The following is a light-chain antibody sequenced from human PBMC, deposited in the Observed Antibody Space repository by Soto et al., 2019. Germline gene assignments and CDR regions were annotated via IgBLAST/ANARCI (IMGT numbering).Light chain of an antibody. V-gene: IGLV1-51*01. Sequence: QAVVTQPPSVSAAPGQKVTISCSGSGSNIGKNYVSWYQQLPGTAPKLLIYDNNKRPSGIPDRFSGSKSGTSATLGITGLQTGDEADYYCGTWDSSLSVGLFGGGTKVTVL. CDR3: GTWDSSLSVGL. J-gene: IGLJ2*01. CDR1: GSNIGKNY. CDR2: DNN.